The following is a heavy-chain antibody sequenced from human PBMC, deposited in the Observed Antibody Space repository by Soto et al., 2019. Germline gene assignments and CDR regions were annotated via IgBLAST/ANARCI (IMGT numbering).Heavy chain of an antibody. CDR3: ANIVVAGLGYHLDF. CDR1: GFSLSSTRMA. CDR2: IYWDDDK. D-gene: IGHD2-2*01. V-gene: IGHV2-5*02. Sequence: QITLKESGPTLVKPTQTLTLTCTFSGFSLSSTRMAVGWIRQPPGKALEWLALIYWDDDKRYSPFLKSRLTIPQDTSKNPVVLKMVHKGPGETARYFRANIVVAGLGYHLDFLGQGTLVTGSS. J-gene: IGHJ4*02.